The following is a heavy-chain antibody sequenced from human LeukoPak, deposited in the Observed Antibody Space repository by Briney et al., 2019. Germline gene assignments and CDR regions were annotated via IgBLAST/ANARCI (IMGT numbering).Heavy chain of an antibody. V-gene: IGHV1-69*13. CDR1: GGTFSSYA. D-gene: IGHD2-21*02. Sequence: GASVKVSCKASGGTFSSYAISWVRQAPGQGLEWMGGIIPIFGTANYAQKFQGRVTITADESTSTAYMELSSLRSEDTAVYYCARDDLRYCGGDCYNPTFDYWGQGTLVTVSS. CDR3: ARDDLRYCGGDCYNPTFDY. CDR2: IIPIFGTA. J-gene: IGHJ4*02.